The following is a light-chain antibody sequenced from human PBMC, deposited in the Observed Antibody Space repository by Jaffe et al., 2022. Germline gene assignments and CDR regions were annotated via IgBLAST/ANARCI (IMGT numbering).Light chain of an antibody. CDR2: YDS. V-gene: IGLV3-21*04. Sequence: SYVLTQPPSVSVAPGKTARITCGGNNIGSKSVHWYQQKPGQAPVLVIYYDSDRPSGIPERFSGSNSGNTATLTISRVEAGDEADYYCQVWDSSSDPQHAVFGGGTQLTVL. CDR3: QVWDSSSDPQHAV. CDR1: NIGSKS. J-gene: IGLJ7*01.